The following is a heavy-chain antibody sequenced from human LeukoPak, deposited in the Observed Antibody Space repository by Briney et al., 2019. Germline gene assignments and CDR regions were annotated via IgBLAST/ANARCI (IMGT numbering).Heavy chain of an antibody. CDR3: GRDPYYDALDY. Sequence: PGGSLRLSCSASGFTFKSYCILWVRQAPAKGVEGVAFIPYDGSNKYYADSVKGRFTISRDKSRNVLYLQMNSLRAEDTAVYYCGRDPYYDALDYWGQGTLVTVSS. CDR1: GFTFKSYC. CDR2: IPYDGSNK. D-gene: IGHD3-16*01. V-gene: IGHV3-30*12. J-gene: IGHJ4*02.